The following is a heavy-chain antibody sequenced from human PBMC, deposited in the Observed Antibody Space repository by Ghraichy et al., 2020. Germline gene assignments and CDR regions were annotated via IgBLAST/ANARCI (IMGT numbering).Heavy chain of an antibody. CDR2: IHYSGST. D-gene: IGHD4-17*01. V-gene: IGHV4-39*01. J-gene: IGHJ6*02. CDR3: ARQLAGLRCLDV. Sequence: SETLSLTCIVSGGSISTSSHDWDWIRQPPGKGLEWIGSIHYSGSTYYNPSLKTRVTMSVDTSKNQFSLKLSSVTAADTAVYYCARQLAGLRCLDVWGQGTTVTVSS. CDR1: GGSISTSSHD.